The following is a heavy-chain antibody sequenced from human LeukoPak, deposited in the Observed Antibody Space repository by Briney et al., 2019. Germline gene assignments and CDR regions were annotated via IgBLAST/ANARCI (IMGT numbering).Heavy chain of an antibody. V-gene: IGHV3-49*04. D-gene: IGHD2-8*01. Sequence: SGGSLRLSCTASGFTFGDYGMSWVRQAPGKGLEWVSFIRSKAYGGTTEYAASVKGRFTMSRDDSKSIAYLQMNSLNTEDTAVYYCTRDIRSSRFGPEDAYYYYMDVWGKGTTVTISS. CDR3: TRDIRSSRFGPEDAYYYYMDV. CDR1: GFTFGDYG. J-gene: IGHJ6*03. CDR2: IRSKAYGGTT.